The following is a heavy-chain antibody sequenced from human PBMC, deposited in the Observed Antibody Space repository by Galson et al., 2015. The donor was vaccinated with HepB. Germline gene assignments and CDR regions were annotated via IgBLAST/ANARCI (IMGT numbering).Heavy chain of an antibody. V-gene: IGHV6-1*01. D-gene: IGHD6-13*01. CDR1: GDSVSSNSAA. J-gene: IGHJ4*02. Sequence: CAISGDSVSSNSAAWNWIRQSPSRGLEWLGRTYYRSKWYNDYAVSVKSRITINPDTSKNQFSLQLNSVTPVDTAVYYCARDKTAAGGRRFDYWGQGTLVTVSS. CDR3: ARDKTAAGGRRFDY. CDR2: TYYRSKWYN.